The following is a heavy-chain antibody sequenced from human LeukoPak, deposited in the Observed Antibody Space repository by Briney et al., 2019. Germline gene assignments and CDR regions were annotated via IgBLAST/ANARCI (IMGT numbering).Heavy chain of an antibody. Sequence: ASVKVSCKASGYTFTDYFIHWVRQAPGQGLEWMAYINPKTGDTNYAQRFQGRVTVTRDTSISTAYMELSRLTYDDTAMYFCATEGANTYCRSTSCVCDSWGQGTLVTVSS. D-gene: IGHD2-2*01. CDR1: GYTFTDYF. CDR2: INPKTGDT. J-gene: IGHJ4*02. V-gene: IGHV1-2*02. CDR3: ATEGANTYCRSTSCVCDS.